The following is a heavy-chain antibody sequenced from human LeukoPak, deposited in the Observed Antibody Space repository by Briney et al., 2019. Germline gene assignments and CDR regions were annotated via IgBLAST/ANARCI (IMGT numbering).Heavy chain of an antibody. D-gene: IGHD2-2*01. CDR1: GFRFTSFG. CDR3: ARDLEHCDSTSCHNWFDP. V-gene: IGHV1-18*04. Sequence: ASVNVSCKASGFRFTSFGVSWVRQAPGQGLEWMGWISNYFGVTHYAEKFEDRVTMTVDTSTTTAYMELRSLRYDDTAVYYCARDLEHCDSTSCHNWFDPWGQGTLVTVSS. J-gene: IGHJ5*02. CDR2: ISNYFGVT.